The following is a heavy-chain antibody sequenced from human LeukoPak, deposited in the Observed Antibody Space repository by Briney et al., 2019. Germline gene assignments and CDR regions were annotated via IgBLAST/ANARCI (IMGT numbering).Heavy chain of an antibody. Sequence: GGSLRLSCAASGFTFSGHNMNWVRQAPGKGLVWISFVSISSGTIYYADSVNGRFRISRDNAKSSLDLEMNSLRAEDTAVYYCAKDLSGAGDYAVWGQGTLVTVSS. CDR3: AKDLSGAGDYAV. V-gene: IGHV3-48*04. CDR1: GFTFSGHN. J-gene: IGHJ4*02. CDR2: VSISSGTI. D-gene: IGHD4-17*01.